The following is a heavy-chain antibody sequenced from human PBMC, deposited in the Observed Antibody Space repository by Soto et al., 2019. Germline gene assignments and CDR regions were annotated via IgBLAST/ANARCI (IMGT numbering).Heavy chain of an antibody. CDR1: GDSISRGGYY. V-gene: IGHV4-31*03. Sequence: QVQLQESGPGLVKPSQTLSLTCTVSGDSISRGGYYWNWLRQHPRKGLEWIGYIYHSGSTIYNPSLKSRVTISVDTSKNRLSLELRNVTAADTAVYYCARDGAGAYGLGWFDPWGQGILVTVPS. D-gene: IGHD2-21*01. CDR2: IYHSGST. CDR3: ARDGAGAYGLGWFDP. J-gene: IGHJ5*02.